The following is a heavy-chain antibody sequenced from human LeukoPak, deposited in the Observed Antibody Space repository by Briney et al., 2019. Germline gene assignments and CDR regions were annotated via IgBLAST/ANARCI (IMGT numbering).Heavy chain of an antibody. CDR1: GYTFTGYY. CDR3: ARVDSSRNPGQFDY. J-gene: IGHJ4*02. V-gene: IGHV1-2*02. Sequence: SSVTVTCKASGYTFTGYYLHGLGQAPGHDVEGMGWINPNSGGTNYAQKFEGRVTMTRDTSISTAYMELSRLRSDDTAVYYCARVDSSRNPGQFDYWGQGTLVTVSS. D-gene: IGHD6-13*01. CDR2: INPNSGGT.